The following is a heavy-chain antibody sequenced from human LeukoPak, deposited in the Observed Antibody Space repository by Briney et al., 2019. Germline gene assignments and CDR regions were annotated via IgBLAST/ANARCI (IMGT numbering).Heavy chain of an antibody. V-gene: IGHV3-33*01. CDR3: ARDIVPAVAGIDY. D-gene: IGHD6-19*01. CDR2: IWYDGSNK. J-gene: IGHJ4*02. Sequence: GGSLGLSCAASGFTFSSYGMHWVRQAPGKGLEWVAVIWYDGSNKYYADSVKGRFTISRDNSKNTLYLQMNSLRAEDTAVYYCARDIVPAVAGIDYWGQGTPVTVSS. CDR1: GFTFSSYG.